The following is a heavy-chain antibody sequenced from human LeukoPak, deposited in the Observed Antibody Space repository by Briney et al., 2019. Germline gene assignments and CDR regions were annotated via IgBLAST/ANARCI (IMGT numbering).Heavy chain of an antibody. CDR1: GFTFSYFE. J-gene: IGHJ5*02. CDR3: AKGRGLPGSAWLDP. Sequence: PGGSLRLSCAASGFTFSYFEMNWVRQAPGKGLEWLSYISLSGSTIYYADSVKGRFTISRDNAKSSLYLQMNSLSADDTAVYYCAKGRGLPGSAWLDPWGQGTLVTVSS. D-gene: IGHD3-10*01. V-gene: IGHV3-48*03. CDR2: ISLSGSTI.